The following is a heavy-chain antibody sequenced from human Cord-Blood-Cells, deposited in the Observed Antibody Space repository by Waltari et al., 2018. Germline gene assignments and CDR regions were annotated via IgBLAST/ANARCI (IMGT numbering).Heavy chain of an antibody. V-gene: IGHV4-38-2*02. D-gene: IGHD2-15*01. J-gene: IGHJ6*02. CDR3: ARAVESCSGGSCYSYYYGMDV. Sequence: QVQLQESGPGLVKPSETLSLTCTVSGYSISSGYYWGWIRTPPGKGLRWIGSIYHSGSTYYNPSLKSRVTISVDTSKNQFSLKLSSVTAADTAVYYCARAVESCSGGSCYSYYYGMDVWGQGTTVTVSS. CDR1: GYSISSGYY. CDR2: IYHSGST.